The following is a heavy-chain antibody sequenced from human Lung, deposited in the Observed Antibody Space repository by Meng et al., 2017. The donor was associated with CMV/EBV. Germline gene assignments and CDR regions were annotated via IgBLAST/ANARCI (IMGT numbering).Heavy chain of an antibody. V-gene: IGHV5-51*01. Sequence: GESXKISXKGSGYSFTSYWIGWVRQMPGKGLEWMGIIYPGDSDTRYSPSFQGQVTISADKSISTAYLQWSSLKASDTAMYYCARRSSTSLEGAFDIWGQGAMVTVSS. CDR2: IYPGDSDT. D-gene: IGHD2-2*01. CDR3: ARRSSTSLEGAFDI. CDR1: GYSFTSYW. J-gene: IGHJ3*02.